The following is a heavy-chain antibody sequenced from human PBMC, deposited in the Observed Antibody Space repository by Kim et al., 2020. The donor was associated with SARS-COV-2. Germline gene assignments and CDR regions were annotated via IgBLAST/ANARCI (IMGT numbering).Heavy chain of an antibody. CDR1: GFTFSSYA. J-gene: IGHJ6*02. CDR2: ISCRSGST. CDR3: AQSKAAADKADYNYGLDV. Sequence: GGSLRLSCAASGFTFSSYALSWFVQAPGKGLEWWSAISCRSGSTYYAHSVKSRFTISRDNSKNTLYLQMNSLRAEDTAVYYCAQSKAAADKADYNYGLDVWGQGTTVTVSS. V-gene: IGHV3-23*01. D-gene: IGHD6-25*01.